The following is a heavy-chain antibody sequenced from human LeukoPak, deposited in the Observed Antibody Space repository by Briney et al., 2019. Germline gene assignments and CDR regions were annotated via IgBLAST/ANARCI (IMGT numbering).Heavy chain of an antibody. V-gene: IGHV4-39*01. Sequence: PSETLSLTCTVSGGSISSSSYYWGWLRQPPGKGLEWIGSIYYSGSTYYNPSLKSRVTISVDTSKNQFSLKLSSVTAADTAVYYCARHLPYSSSPNWFDPWGQGTLVTVSS. CDR2: IYYSGST. CDR1: GGSISSSSYY. J-gene: IGHJ5*02. D-gene: IGHD6-6*01. CDR3: ARHLPYSSSPNWFDP.